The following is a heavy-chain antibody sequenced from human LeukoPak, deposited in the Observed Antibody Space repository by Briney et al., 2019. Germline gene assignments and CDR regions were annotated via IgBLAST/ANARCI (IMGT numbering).Heavy chain of an antibody. J-gene: IGHJ3*02. CDR2: IIPMFGTA. CDR3: GRASGLVRGGDGFDS. CDR1: GGTFSSPA. V-gene: IGHV1-69*13. D-gene: IGHD3-10*01. Sequence: ASVKLSCKASGGTFSSPAISWVRQAPGQGLEWMGGIIPMFGTANYAQKFQGRVTITADESTSTAYMELSSLRSEDKAVDKCGRASGLVRGGDGFDSWGQGTMVTVSS.